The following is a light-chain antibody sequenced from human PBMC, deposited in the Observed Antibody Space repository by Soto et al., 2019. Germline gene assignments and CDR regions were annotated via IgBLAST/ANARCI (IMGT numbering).Light chain of an antibody. J-gene: IGKJ1*01. CDR3: HQCGNSWWT. CDR1: HAVSSTY. V-gene: IGKV3-20*01. Sequence: EVVLTQSPNTLSLSQGESATLSCRASHAVSSTYLVWYQQKPGLAPRLLIYGAFSRAPGISHRFSGSGSGTDFTLTISRLEPEDFAVYYCHQCGNSWWTFGEGTKVEIK. CDR2: GAF.